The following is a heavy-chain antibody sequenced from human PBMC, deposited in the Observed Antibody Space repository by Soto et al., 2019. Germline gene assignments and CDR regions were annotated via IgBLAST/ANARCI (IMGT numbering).Heavy chain of an antibody. CDR2: ISYDGSNK. Sequence: QVQLVESGGGVVQPGRSLRLSCAASGFTFSSYGMHWVRQAPGKGLEWVAVISYDGSNKYYADSVKGRFTISRDNSKNTLYLQMNSLRAEDTAVYYCAKDLQYQLLFNFDYWGQGTLVTVSS. D-gene: IGHD2-2*01. CDR3: AKDLQYQLLFNFDY. J-gene: IGHJ4*02. V-gene: IGHV3-30*18. CDR1: GFTFSSYG.